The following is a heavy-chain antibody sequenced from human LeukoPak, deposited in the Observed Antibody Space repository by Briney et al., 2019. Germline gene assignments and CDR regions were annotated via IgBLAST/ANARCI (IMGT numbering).Heavy chain of an antibody. V-gene: IGHV4-34*01. J-gene: IGHJ4*02. CDR2: INHSGST. Sequence: SETLSLTRAVYGGSFSGYYWSWIRQPPGKGLEWIGEINHSGSTNYNPSLKSRVTISVDTSKNQFSLKLSSVTAADTAVYYCARGLYYYDSSGYLGYWGQGTLVTVSS. CDR3: ARGLYYYDSSGYLGY. D-gene: IGHD3-22*01. CDR1: GGSFSGYY.